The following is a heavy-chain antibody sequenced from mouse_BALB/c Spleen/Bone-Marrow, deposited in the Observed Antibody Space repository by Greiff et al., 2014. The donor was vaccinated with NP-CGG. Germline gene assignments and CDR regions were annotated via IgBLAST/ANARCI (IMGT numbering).Heavy chain of an antibody. CDR2: ISNGGGRT. CDR1: GFTFSSYI. Sequence: EVQLVESGGGLVQPGGSLKISCAASGFTFSSYIMSWVRQTPEKRLEWVAYISNGGGRTYYPENFKGRFTISRVNAKNTLYLQMIGLKSEDTAMYYCARQGVYYGKTYYAMDYWGQGTSVTVSS. V-gene: IGHV5-12-2*01. CDR3: ARQGVYYGKTYYAMDY. D-gene: IGHD2-1*01. J-gene: IGHJ4*01.